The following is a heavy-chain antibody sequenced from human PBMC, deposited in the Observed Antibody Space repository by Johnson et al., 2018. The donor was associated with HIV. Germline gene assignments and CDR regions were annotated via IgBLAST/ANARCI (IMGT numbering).Heavy chain of an antibody. CDR2: IKSKTGGGTT. Sequence: VLLVESGGGLVKPGDSLRLSCTASGFRFSNAWMGWVRQAPGKGLEWLGRIKSKTGGGTTSYAAPVKGRFTISRDDSKYTVYLHMNSLKVDDTAVYYCTTDWEYYYGSGKLDAFDMWGQGTMVTVSS. CDR1: GFRFSNAW. J-gene: IGHJ3*02. V-gene: IGHV3-15*01. CDR3: TTDWEYYYGSGKLDAFDM. D-gene: IGHD3-10*01.